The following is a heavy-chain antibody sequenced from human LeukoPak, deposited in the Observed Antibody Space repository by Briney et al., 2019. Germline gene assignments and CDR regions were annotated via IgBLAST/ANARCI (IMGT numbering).Heavy chain of an antibody. D-gene: IGHD3-22*01. CDR1: GGSISSGDYY. CDR3: PRRFYYDSRVNP. J-gene: IGHJ5*02. V-gene: IGHV4-30-4*01. Sequence: SETLSLTCTVSGGSISSGDYYWSWIRQPPGKGLEWIAYMYYSGSTYYNPSLKSRVTMSADTSKNQLSLKLSSVTAADTAVYYGPRRFYYDSRVNPWGQEILVTVSP. CDR2: MYYSGST.